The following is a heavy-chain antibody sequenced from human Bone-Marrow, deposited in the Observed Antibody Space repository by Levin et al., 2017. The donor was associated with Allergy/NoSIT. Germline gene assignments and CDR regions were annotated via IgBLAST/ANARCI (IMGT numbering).Heavy chain of an antibody. CDR3: AVGHSQGLDV. J-gene: IGHJ6*02. V-gene: IGHV3-53*01. Sequence: GESLKISCAASRLSVTNNYMSWVRQAAGKGLEWVSTISVDGSISDADSVKGRVSLSRDSSKNTGYLQMNSLRADDTAVYYCAVGHSQGLDVWGQGTTVIVS. CDR1: RLSVTNNY. CDR2: ISVDGSI.